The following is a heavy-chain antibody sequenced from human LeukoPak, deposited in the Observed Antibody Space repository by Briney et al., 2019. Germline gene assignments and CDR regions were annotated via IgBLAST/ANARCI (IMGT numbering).Heavy chain of an antibody. CDR1: GFTFSSYW. J-gene: IGHJ4*02. CDR2: IKQDGSEK. D-gene: IGHD2-15*01. V-gene: IGHV3-7*01. Sequence: PGGSLRLSCAASGFTFSSYWMSWVRQAPGKGLEWVANIKQDGSEKYYVDSVKGRFTISRDNAKNSLYLQMNSLRAEDTAVYYCARVGGYCSGGSCYSLYYFDYWGQGTLVTVSS. CDR3: ARVGGYCSGGSCYSLYYFDY.